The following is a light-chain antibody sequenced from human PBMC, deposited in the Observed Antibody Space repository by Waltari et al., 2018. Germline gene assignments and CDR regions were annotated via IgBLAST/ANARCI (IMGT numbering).Light chain of an antibody. Sequence: QAGLTQPPPVSKGLRQTATLTCTGNSNNIGNQGGARLQQRQGHPPNLLSYRNDKRPSGISERFSASTSGNTTSLTITGLQPEDEADYYCSAWDTSLDRGVFGGGTKLTVL. CDR3: SAWDTSLDRGV. J-gene: IGLJ3*02. CDR1: SNNIGNQG. V-gene: IGLV10-54*04. CDR2: RND.